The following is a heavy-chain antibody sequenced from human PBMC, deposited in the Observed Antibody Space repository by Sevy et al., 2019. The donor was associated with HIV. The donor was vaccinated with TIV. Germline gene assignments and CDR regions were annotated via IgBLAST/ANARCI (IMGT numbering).Heavy chain of an antibody. CDR1: GYTFTGYY. D-gene: IGHD3-22*01. CDR2: INPNSGGT. J-gene: IGHJ3*02. V-gene: IGHV1-2*02. Sequence: ASVKVSCKASGYTFTGYYMHWVRQAPGQGLEWMGWINPNSGGTNYAQKFQGRVTMTRDTSISTAYMERSRLRSDDTAVYYCARDREYYYDSSGYYYAAAFDIWGQGTMVTVSS. CDR3: ARDREYYYDSSGYYYAAAFDI.